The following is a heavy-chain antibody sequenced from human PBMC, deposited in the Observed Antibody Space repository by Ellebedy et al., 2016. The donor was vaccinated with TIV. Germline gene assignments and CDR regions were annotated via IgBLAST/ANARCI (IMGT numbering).Heavy chain of an antibody. D-gene: IGHD1-1*01. Sequence: AASVKVSCKASAYALASDSISWVRQAPGQGLEWMGGIVAHNGNRYYKQSLQDRVTMTTNTSTNTAYMALRSLTSDDTAVYYCATSATFIERGRADYWGQGTLVTVSS. CDR3: ATSATFIERGRADY. V-gene: IGHV1-18*04. CDR2: IVAHNGNR. CDR1: AYALASDS. J-gene: IGHJ4*02.